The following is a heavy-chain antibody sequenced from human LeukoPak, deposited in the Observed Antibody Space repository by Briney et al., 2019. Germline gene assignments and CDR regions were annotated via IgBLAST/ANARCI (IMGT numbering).Heavy chain of an antibody. CDR3: AKDPEGFGELLIDY. V-gene: IGHV3-30*18. J-gene: IGHJ4*02. CDR2: ISYDGSNK. D-gene: IGHD3-10*01. Sequence: GRSLRLSCAASGFTFSSYGMHWVRQAPGKGLEWVAVISYDGSNKYYADSVKGRFTISRDNSKNTLYLQMNSLRAEDTAVYYCAKDPEGFGELLIDYWGQGTLVTVSS. CDR1: GFTFSSYG.